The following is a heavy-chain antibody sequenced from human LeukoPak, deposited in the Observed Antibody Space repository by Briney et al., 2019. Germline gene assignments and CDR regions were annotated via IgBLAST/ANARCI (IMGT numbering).Heavy chain of an antibody. D-gene: IGHD2-2*01. J-gene: IGHJ3*02. V-gene: IGHV3-23*01. CDR2: LSGSGAGT. CDR1: GFTFSDYA. Sequence: GGSLRLSCAASGFTFSDYALGWVRQAPGRGLEWVATLSGSGAGTYYSDSVQGRFTISRDNSKRTLFLQMNSLRAEDTAFYYCARAIVVGPAVEPFDIWGQGTLVTISS. CDR3: ARAIVVGPAVEPFDI.